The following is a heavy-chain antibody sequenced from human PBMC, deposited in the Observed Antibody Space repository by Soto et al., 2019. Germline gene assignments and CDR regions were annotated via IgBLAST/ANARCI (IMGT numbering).Heavy chain of an antibody. Sequence: QVQLVESGGGVVQPGRSLRLSCAASGFTFSSYAMHWVRQAPGKGLEWVAVISYDGSNKYYADSVKGRFTISRDNSQNTLYLQMNSLRAEDTAVYYCARSYNWNYSVSYWGQGTLVTVSS. CDR3: ARSYNWNYSVSY. J-gene: IGHJ4*02. D-gene: IGHD1-7*01. CDR2: ISYDGSNK. CDR1: GFTFSSYA. V-gene: IGHV3-30-3*01.